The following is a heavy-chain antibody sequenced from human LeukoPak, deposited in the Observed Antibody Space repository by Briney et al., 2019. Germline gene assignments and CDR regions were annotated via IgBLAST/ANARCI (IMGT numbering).Heavy chain of an antibody. J-gene: IGHJ4*02. CDR2: INHSGST. CDR1: GGSFSGYY. D-gene: IGHD6-13*01. V-gene: IGHV4-34*01. Sequence: PSETLSLTCAVYGGSFSGYYWGWIRQPPGKGLEWIGEINHSGSTNYNPSLKSRVTISVDTSKNQFSLKLSSVTAADTAVYYCARGQAAAGTGLFDYWGQGTLVTVSS. CDR3: ARGQAAAGTGLFDY.